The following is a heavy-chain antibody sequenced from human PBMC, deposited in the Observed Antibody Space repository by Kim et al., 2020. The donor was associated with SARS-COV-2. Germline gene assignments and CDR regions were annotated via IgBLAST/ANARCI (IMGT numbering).Heavy chain of an antibody. D-gene: IGHD4-17*01. J-gene: IGHJ6*02. Sequence: GESLKISCKGSGFRFTTYWIGWVRQMPGKGLEWMGFIYPGDSDTRYSPSFQGQVTISADKSISTAYLQWSSLKASDTAMYYCARLINYGDYTSRSMDVWGQGTTVSVSS. CDR3: ARLINYGDYTSRSMDV. CDR2: IYPGDSDT. V-gene: IGHV5-51*01. CDR1: GFRFTTYW.